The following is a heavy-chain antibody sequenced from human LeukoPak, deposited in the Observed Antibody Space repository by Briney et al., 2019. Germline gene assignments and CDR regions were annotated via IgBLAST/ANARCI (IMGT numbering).Heavy chain of an antibody. J-gene: IGHJ4*02. CDR1: GFTFSSYG. D-gene: IGHD3-10*01. CDR2: IRYDGSNK. CDR3: AKDLRPFGGSGSYFDY. Sequence: PGGSLRLSCAASGFTFSSYGMHWVRQAPGKGLEWVAFIRYDGSNKYYADSVKGRFTISRDNSKNTLYLQMNSLRAEDTAVYYCAKDLRPFGGSGSYFDYWGQGTLVTVPS. V-gene: IGHV3-30*02.